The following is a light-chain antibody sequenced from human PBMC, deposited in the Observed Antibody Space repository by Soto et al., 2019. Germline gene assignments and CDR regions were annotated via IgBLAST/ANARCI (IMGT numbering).Light chain of an antibody. CDR2: EAG. CDR1: STDVGRYNF. J-gene: IGLJ3*02. V-gene: IGLV2-23*01. Sequence: QSVLTQPASVSGSPGQSITISCTGTSTDVGRYNFVSWYQQHPGKAPKLMIFEAGKRPSGVSDRFSGSKSGNTASLTISGLQAEDEADYYCCSYAGSRTWVFGGGTKLTVL. CDR3: CSYAGSRTWV.